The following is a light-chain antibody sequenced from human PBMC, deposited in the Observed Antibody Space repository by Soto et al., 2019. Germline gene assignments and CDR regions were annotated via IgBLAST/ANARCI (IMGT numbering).Light chain of an antibody. CDR1: QSISSW. Sequence: IQMTQSTSTLSASVGDRVTITCRASQSISSWLAWYQQKPGKAPKLLIYKASSLESGVPSRFGGSGSGTEFTLTISSLQPDDFATYYCQEYNSYWTFGQGTKVDSK. V-gene: IGKV1-5*03. CDR3: QEYNSYWT. CDR2: KAS. J-gene: IGKJ1*01.